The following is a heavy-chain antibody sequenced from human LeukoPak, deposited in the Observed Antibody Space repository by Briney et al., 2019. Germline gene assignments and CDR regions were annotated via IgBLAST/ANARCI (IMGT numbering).Heavy chain of an antibody. CDR1: GFTFSDAW. D-gene: IGHD2-2*02. CDR2: IKQDGSEK. Sequence: PGGSLRLSCAASGFTFSDAWMSWVRQAPGKGLEWVANIKQDGSEKYYADSVKGRFTISRDNAKNSLYLQMNSLRAEDTAVYYCARDPLVVPAAILSWGQGTLVTVSS. V-gene: IGHV3-7*01. CDR3: ARDPLVVPAAILS. J-gene: IGHJ5*02.